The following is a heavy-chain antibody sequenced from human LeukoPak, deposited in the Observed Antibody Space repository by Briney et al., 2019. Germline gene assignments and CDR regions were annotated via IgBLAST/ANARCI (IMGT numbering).Heavy chain of an antibody. Sequence: PGGSLRLSCAASGFTFSSYGMSWVRQAPGKGLEWVSSITGSGGTTYGDSVQGRFTISRHNSKNTLYLQMSSLRGEDTAVYYCAKDTGQWPIRTFDYWGQGTLVTVSS. J-gene: IGHJ4*02. D-gene: IGHD6-19*01. CDR3: AKDTGQWPIRTFDY. CDR2: ITGSGGTT. CDR1: GFTFSSYG. V-gene: IGHV3-23*01.